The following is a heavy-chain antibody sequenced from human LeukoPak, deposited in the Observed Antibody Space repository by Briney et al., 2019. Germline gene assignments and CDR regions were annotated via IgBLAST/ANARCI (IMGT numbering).Heavy chain of an antibody. CDR3: ARGSNTADY. V-gene: IGHV3-48*01. CDR1: GFTFSSYS. J-gene: IGHJ4*02. Sequence: PGGSLRLSCAASGFTFSSYSMNWVRQAPGKGLEWVSYISSSSSTIYYADSVKGRFTIPRDNAKNTLYLQMNSLRAEDTAVDYCARGSNTADYWGQGTLVTVSS. D-gene: IGHD5-18*01. CDR2: ISSSSSTI.